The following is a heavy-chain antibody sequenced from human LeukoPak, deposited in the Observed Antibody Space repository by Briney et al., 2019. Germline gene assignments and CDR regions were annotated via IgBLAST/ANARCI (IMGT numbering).Heavy chain of an antibody. J-gene: IGHJ4*02. Sequence: PGGSLRLSCAASGFTFSSYGMHWVRQAPGKGLEWVSFIRYDGSNKYYADSVKGRFTISRDNSKNTLYLQMNSLRAEDTAVYYCAKGKGELRYFDWSLGDYWGQGTLVTVSS. CDR2: IRYDGSNK. CDR3: AKGKGELRYFDWSLGDY. D-gene: IGHD3-9*01. V-gene: IGHV3-30*02. CDR1: GFTFSSYG.